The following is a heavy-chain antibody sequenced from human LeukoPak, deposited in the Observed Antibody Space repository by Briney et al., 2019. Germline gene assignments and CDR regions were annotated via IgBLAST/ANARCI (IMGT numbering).Heavy chain of an antibody. J-gene: IGHJ4*02. V-gene: IGHV3-53*01. CDR1: GFSVSNNY. CDR3: ARATLDN. CDR2: IYSGGST. Sequence: GGSLRLSCAASGFSVSNNYISWVRQAPGKGLEWVSVIYSGGSTKYADSVKARFTISRDNSKNMVYLQMNSLRAEDTAVYFCARATLDNWGQGTLVTVSS.